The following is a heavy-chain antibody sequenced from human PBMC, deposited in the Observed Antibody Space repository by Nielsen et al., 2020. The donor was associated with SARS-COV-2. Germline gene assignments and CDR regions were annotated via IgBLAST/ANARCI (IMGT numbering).Heavy chain of an antibody. CDR1: GFTFSSYG. V-gene: IGHV3-30*18. CDR2: ISYDGSNK. Sequence: GGSLRLSCAASGFTFSSYGMHWVRQAPGKGLEWVAVISYDGSNKYYADSVKGRFTISRDNSKNTLYLQMNSLRAEDTAVYYCAKGKYSSSSRGDYFDYWGQGTLVTVSS. J-gene: IGHJ4*02. CDR3: AKGKYSSSSRGDYFDY. D-gene: IGHD6-6*01.